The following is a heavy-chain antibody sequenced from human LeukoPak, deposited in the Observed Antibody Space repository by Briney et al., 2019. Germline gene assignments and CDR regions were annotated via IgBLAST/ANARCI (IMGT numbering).Heavy chain of an antibody. V-gene: IGHV3-7*05. CDR2: MNQDGSEK. J-gene: IGHJ4*02. Sequence: GGSLRLSCAASGFTFSSYWMSWVRQAPGKGLEWVANMNQDGSEKHYVDSVKGRFTISRDNAKNSLYLQMNSLRAEDAALYYCARDNGGTGWLYWGQGTLVTVSS. D-gene: IGHD6-19*01. CDR1: GFTFSSYW. CDR3: ARDNGGTGWLY.